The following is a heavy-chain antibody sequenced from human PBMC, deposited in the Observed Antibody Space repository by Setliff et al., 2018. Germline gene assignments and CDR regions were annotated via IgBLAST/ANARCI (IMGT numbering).Heavy chain of an antibody. V-gene: IGHV3-30*01. D-gene: IGHD1-26*01. CDR1: GFT. CDR2: ISSDGISK. Sequence: PGGSLRLSCAAFGFTVHWVRQAPGKGLEWVSAISSDGISKYYAESVKGRFTISRDNSKNTVYLQMDSLTADDTAVYYCARGVGAMGDYWGQGTLVTVSS. J-gene: IGHJ4*02. CDR3: ARGVGAMGDY.